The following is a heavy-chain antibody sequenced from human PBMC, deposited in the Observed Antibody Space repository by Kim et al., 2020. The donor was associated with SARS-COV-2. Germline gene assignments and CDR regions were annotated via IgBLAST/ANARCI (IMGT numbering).Heavy chain of an antibody. Sequence: SETLSLTCTVSGGSISSGGYYWSWIRQHPGKGLEWIGYIYYSGSTYYNPSLKSRVTISVDTSKNQFSLKLSSVTAADTAVYYCAGDNNPSDSCGWLNPVDDVGIWGEGNMLPVS. D-gene: IGHD6-19*01. CDR3: AGDNNPSDSCGWLNPVDDVGI. CDR2: IYYSGST. CDR1: GGSISSGGYY. J-gene: IGHJ3*02. V-gene: IGHV4-31*03.